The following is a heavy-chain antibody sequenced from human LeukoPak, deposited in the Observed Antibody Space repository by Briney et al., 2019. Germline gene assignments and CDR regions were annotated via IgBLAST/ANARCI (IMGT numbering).Heavy chain of an antibody. V-gene: IGHV3-7*03. J-gene: IGHJ6*03. CDR3: ARVLLRFLEWAPMDV. D-gene: IGHD3-3*01. Sequence: GGSLRLSCAASGFTFSSYWMSWVRQAPGKGLEWVANIKQDGSGKYYVDSVKGRFTISRDNAKNSLYLQMNSLRAEDMALYYCARVLLRFLEWAPMDVWGKGTTVTVSS. CDR1: GFTFSSYW. CDR2: IKQDGSGK.